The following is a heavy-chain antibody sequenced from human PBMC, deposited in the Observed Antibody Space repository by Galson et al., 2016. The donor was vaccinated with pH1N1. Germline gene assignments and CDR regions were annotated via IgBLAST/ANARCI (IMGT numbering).Heavy chain of an antibody. D-gene: IGHD5-18*01. Sequence: SLRLSCAASGFTFDDYAMHWVRRAPGKGLEWVSGISWNSGSIGYADSVKGRFTISRNNTKNSLYLQMNSLRVEDTALYYCAKVRGYSYGFVDYWGQGTLVTVSS. CDR1: GFTFDDYA. J-gene: IGHJ4*02. V-gene: IGHV3-9*01. CDR2: ISWNSGSI. CDR3: AKVRGYSYGFVDY.